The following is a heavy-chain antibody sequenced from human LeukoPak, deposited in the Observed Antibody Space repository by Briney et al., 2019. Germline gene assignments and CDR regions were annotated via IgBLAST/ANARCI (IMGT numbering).Heavy chain of an antibody. CDR3: ARDGRLRFLEWSFDY. Sequence: SVKVSCKASGGTFSSYAISWVRQAPGQGLEWMGRIIPILGIANYAQKFQGRVTITADKSTSTAYMELSSLRSEDTAVYYCARDGRLRFLEWSFDYWGQGTLVTVSS. V-gene: IGHV1-69*04. CDR1: GGTFSSYA. D-gene: IGHD3-3*01. CDR2: IIPILGIA. J-gene: IGHJ4*02.